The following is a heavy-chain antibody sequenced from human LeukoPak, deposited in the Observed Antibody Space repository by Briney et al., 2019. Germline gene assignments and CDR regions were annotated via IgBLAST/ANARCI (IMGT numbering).Heavy chain of an antibody. CDR2: IRYDGSKK. J-gene: IGHJ4*02. D-gene: IGHD5-24*01. V-gene: IGHV3-30*02. CDR3: ARDREVARRLAYYFDY. Sequence: GGSLRLSCAASGFTFSSYGMHWVCQAPGKGLEWVAFIRYDGSKKYYADSVKGRFTISRDNSKNTLYLQMNSLRAEDTAVYYCARDREVARRLAYYFDYWGQGTLVTVSS. CDR1: GFTFSSYG.